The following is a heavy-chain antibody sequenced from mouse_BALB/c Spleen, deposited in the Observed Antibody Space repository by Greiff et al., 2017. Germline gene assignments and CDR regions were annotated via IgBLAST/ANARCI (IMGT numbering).Heavy chain of an antibody. CDR1: GFTFSSYT. CDR2: ISSGGGNT. Sequence: EVQLQESGGGLVKPGGSLKLSCAASGFTFSSYTMSWVRQTPEKRLEWVATISSGGGNTYYPDSVKGRFTISRDNAKNNLYLQMSSLRSEDTALYYCARYDGSAMDYWGQGTSVTVSS. CDR3: ARYDGSAMDY. V-gene: IGHV5-9*03. D-gene: IGHD2-3*01. J-gene: IGHJ4*01.